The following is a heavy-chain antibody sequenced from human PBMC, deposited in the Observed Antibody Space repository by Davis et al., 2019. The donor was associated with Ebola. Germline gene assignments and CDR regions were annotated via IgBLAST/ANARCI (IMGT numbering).Heavy chain of an antibody. CDR3: AKAGSGLQQWLAYYFDY. J-gene: IGHJ4*02. V-gene: IGHV3-23*01. CDR1: GFTFSNYA. Sequence: PGGSLRLSCAASGFTFSNYAMSWVRQAPGKGLEWVSTISGSGGSTYYADSVKGRFTISRDNSKNTLYLQMNSLRAEDTAVYYCAKAGSGLQQWLAYYFDYWGQGTLVTVSS. CDR2: ISGSGGST. D-gene: IGHD6-19*01.